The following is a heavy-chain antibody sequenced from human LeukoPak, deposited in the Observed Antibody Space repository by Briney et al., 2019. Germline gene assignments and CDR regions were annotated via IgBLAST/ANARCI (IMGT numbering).Heavy chain of an antibody. CDR2: ISAYNGNT. Sequence: GASVKVSCKASGYTFTSYDINWERQATGQGLEWMGWISAYNGNTNYAQKLQGRVTMATDTSTSTAYMELRSLRSDDTAVYYCARGDRLGDYWGQGTLVTVSS. CDR3: ARGDRLGDY. V-gene: IGHV1-18*01. D-gene: IGHD7-27*01. CDR1: GYTFTSYD. J-gene: IGHJ4*02.